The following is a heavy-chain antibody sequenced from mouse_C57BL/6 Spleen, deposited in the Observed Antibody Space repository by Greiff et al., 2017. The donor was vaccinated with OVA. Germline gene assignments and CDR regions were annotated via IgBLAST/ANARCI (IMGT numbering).Heavy chain of an antibody. V-gene: IGHV7-3*01. CDR1: GFTFTDYY. CDR2: IRNKANGYTT. D-gene: IGHD2-5*01. Sequence: EVKLMESGGGLVQPGGSLSLSCAASGFTFTDYYMSWVRQPPGKALEWLGFIRNKANGYTTEYSASVKGRFTISRDNSQSILYLQMNALRAEDSATYYCARLESSYYSNYRYFDVWGTGTTVTVSS. J-gene: IGHJ1*03. CDR3: ARLESSYYSNYRYFDV.